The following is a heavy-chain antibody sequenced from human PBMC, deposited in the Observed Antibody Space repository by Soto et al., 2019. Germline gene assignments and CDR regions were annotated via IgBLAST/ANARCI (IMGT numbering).Heavy chain of an antibody. CDR1: GFTFSSYG. Sequence: PGGSLRLSCAASGFTFSSYGMHWVRQAPGKGLEWVAVISYDGSNKYYADSVKGRFTISRDNSKNTLYLQMNSLRAEDTAVYYCAKDNPLRFWGQGTLVTVSS. CDR2: ISYDGSNK. D-gene: IGHD3-3*01. J-gene: IGHJ4*02. CDR3: AKDNPLRF. V-gene: IGHV3-30*18.